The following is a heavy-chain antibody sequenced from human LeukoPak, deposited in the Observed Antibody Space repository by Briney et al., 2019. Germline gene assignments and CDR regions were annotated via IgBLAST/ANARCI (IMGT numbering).Heavy chain of an antibody. J-gene: IGHJ3*02. CDR1: GFTVSSNH. V-gene: IGHV3-74*01. CDR3: ARPGIAVPGSYDI. D-gene: IGHD6-19*01. Sequence: GGSLRLSCAASGFTVSSNHMSWVRQAPGKGLVWVSRINTDGSSTNYADSVKGRFTISRDNAKNTLYLQMNSLRAEDTAVYYCARPGIAVPGSYDIWGQGTMVTVSS. CDR2: INTDGSST.